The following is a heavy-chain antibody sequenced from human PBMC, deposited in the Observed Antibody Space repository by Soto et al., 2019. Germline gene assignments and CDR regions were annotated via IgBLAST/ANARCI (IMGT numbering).Heavy chain of an antibody. CDR1: GFTFSSYG. D-gene: IGHD2-21*02. J-gene: IGHJ4*02. Sequence: QVQLVESGGGVVQPGRSRRLSCAASGFTFSSYGMHWVRQAPGKGLEWVAVIWYDGSNKYYADSVKGRFTISRDNSKNTLYMQMNSLRAEATAVYYCARGGLTDYFDYWGQGTLVTVSS. CDR3: ARGGLTDYFDY. CDR2: IWYDGSNK. V-gene: IGHV3-33*01.